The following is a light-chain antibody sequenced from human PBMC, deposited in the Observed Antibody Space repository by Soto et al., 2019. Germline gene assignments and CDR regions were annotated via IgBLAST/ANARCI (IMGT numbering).Light chain of an antibody. V-gene: IGKV3-15*01. CDR2: GAS. CDR3: QQYYSFPLT. Sequence: EIVMTQSPATLSVSPGARVTLSCRASQSVSNNLAWYQQKPGQAPRLLIYGASTRAIDTPVRFSGSGSGTEFTLTISSLQSEDFATYYCQQYYSFPLTFGQGTKVEIK. J-gene: IGKJ1*01. CDR1: QSVSNN.